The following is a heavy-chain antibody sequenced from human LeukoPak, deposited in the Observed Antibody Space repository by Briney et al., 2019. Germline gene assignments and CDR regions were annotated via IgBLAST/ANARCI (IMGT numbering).Heavy chain of an antibody. D-gene: IGHD3-10*01. V-gene: IGHV1-69*13. CDR1: GGTFSSYA. J-gene: IGHJ6*02. CDR2: IIPIFGTA. CDR3: ARLRITMVRKLNYYYYGMDV. Sequence: SVKVSCKASGGTFSSYAISWVRQAPGQGLEWMGGIIPIFGTANYAQKFQGRVTITADESTSTAYMELSSLRSEDTAVYYCARLRITMVRKLNYYYYGMDVWGQGTTVTVSS.